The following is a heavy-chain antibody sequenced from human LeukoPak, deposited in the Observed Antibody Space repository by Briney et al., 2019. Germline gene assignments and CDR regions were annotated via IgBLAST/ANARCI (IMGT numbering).Heavy chain of an antibody. CDR1: GFTFSDYY. Sequence: IPGGSLRLSCAASGFTFSDYYMSWIRQAPGKGLEWVSYISSSGSTIYYADSVKGRFTISRDNAKNSLYLQMNSLRAEDTAVYYCARGIVVVPAATHRRGNWFDPWGQGTLVTVSS. CDR3: ARGIVVVPAATHRRGNWFDP. J-gene: IGHJ5*02. D-gene: IGHD2-2*01. CDR2: ISSSGSTI. V-gene: IGHV3-11*04.